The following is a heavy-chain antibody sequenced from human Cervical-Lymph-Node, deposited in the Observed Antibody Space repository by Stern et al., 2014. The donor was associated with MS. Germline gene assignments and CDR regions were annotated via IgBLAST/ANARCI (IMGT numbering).Heavy chain of an antibody. D-gene: IGHD1-1*01. CDR1: GGSISRSSDY. CDR3: ARLDSGVGTNWEMNWFDP. CDR2: VHYPGRT. V-gene: IGHV4-39*02. Sequence: QLQLKESGPGLVKPSESLSLTCTVSGGSISRSSDYWAWIRQAPGRGLEWIGSVHYPGRTHYTPSLKSRVTISIDTSKPHFPLKLTSVTAADTAVYYCARLDSGVGTNWEMNWFDPWSQGTLVTVSS. J-gene: IGHJ5*01.